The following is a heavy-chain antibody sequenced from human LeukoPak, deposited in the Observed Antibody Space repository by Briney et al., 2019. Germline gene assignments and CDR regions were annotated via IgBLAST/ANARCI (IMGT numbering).Heavy chain of an antibody. D-gene: IGHD5-18*01. Sequence: PSETLSLTCTVSGGSFSSHYWSWIRQPPGKGLEWIGYIYHSGSTNYNPSLKSRVTVSVDTSKNQLSLKLSSVTAADTAVYYCARSAYSSPTYYFDYWGQGTLVTVSS. V-gene: IGHV4-59*11. CDR2: IYHSGST. J-gene: IGHJ4*02. CDR3: ARSAYSSPTYYFDY. CDR1: GGSFSSHY.